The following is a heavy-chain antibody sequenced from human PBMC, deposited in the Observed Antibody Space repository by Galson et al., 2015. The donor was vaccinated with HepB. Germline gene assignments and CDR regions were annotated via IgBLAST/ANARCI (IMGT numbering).Heavy chain of an antibody. CDR3: ARKYDSSGYFDY. D-gene: IGHD3-22*01. CDR2: ISGSGDST. V-gene: IGHV3-23*01. Sequence: SLRLSCAAPGVTVTTYYINWVRQAPGKGLEWVSTISGSGDSTNYADSVKGRFTISSDNFKNRLYLQMNSLRAEDTAVYYCARKYDSSGYFDYWGQGTLVTVSS. J-gene: IGHJ4*02. CDR1: GVTVTTYY.